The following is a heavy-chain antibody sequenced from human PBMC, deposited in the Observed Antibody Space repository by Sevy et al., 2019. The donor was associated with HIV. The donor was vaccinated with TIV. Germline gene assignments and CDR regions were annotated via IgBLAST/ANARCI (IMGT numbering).Heavy chain of an antibody. CDR2: INHSGST. Sequence: SETLSLTCAVYGGSFSGYYWSWIRQPPGKGLEWIGEINHSGSTNYSPYLKSRVTISVDMSKNQCSLRLSSVTAADTAVYYCARAVTDYYYYYYYGMDVWGQGTTVTVSS. V-gene: IGHV4-34*01. J-gene: IGHJ6*02. CDR3: ARAVTDYYYYYYYGMDV. CDR1: GGSFSGYY. D-gene: IGHD3-9*01.